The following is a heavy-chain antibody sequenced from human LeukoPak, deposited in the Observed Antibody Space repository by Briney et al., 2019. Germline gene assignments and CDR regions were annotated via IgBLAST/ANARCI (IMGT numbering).Heavy chain of an antibody. Sequence: GGSLRLSCAASGFTFSSYWMSWVRQAPGKGLEWVANIKQDGSEKYYVDSVKGRFTISRDNAKNSLYLQMNSLRAEDTAVYYCARDHARQPLLWFGELLHAFDIWGQGTMVTVSS. J-gene: IGHJ3*02. D-gene: IGHD3-10*01. CDR1: GFTFSSYW. CDR3: ARDHARQPLLWFGELLHAFDI. V-gene: IGHV3-7*01. CDR2: IKQDGSEK.